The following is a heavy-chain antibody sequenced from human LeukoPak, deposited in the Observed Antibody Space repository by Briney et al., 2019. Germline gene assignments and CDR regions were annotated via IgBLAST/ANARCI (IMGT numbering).Heavy chain of an antibody. CDR1: GYTFTSYG. V-gene: IGHV1-18*01. CDR2: ISAYNGNT. J-gene: IGHJ5*02. D-gene: IGHD6-13*01. CDR3: AREPPYSTP. Sequence: ASVKVSCKASGYTFTSYGISWVRQAPGQGLEWMGWISAYNGNTNYAQKLQGRVTITADESTSTAYMELSSLRSEDTAVYYCAREPPYSTPWGQGTLVTVSS.